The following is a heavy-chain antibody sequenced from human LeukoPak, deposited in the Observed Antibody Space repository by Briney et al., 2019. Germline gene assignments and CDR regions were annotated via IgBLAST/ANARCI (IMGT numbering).Heavy chain of an antibody. V-gene: IGHV4-39*07. CDR3: ARDPLTVTQGDY. Sequence: SETLSLTCTVSGGSISSSSYYWGWIRQPPGKGLEWIGSIYYSGSTYYNPSLKSRVTISVDTSKNQFSLKLSSVTAADTAVYYCARDPLTVTQGDYWGQGTLVTVSS. CDR1: GGSISSSSYY. CDR2: IYYSGST. D-gene: IGHD4-17*01. J-gene: IGHJ4*02.